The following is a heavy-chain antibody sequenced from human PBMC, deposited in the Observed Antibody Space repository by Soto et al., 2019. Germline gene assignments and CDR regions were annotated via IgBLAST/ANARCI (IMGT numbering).Heavy chain of an antibody. CDR3: VKGRAKHCSGRTCGLWMDL. CDR2: IHTGGETT. D-gene: IGHD6-19*01. Sequence: SLTISCSASGFTFKSHAMHLVRQARGKGLEYVSSIHTGGETTFYADAVKGRFIVSRDNSNNTLDLQMTSLKYEDSGVYYCVKGRAKHCSGRTCGLWMDLWGQGTTVTVPS. V-gene: IGHV3-64D*06. J-gene: IGHJ6*02. CDR1: GFTFKSHA.